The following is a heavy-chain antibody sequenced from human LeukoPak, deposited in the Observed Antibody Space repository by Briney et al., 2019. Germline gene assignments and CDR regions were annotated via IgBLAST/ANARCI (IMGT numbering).Heavy chain of an antibody. CDR3: ATVPTYYYGSGPHFDY. V-gene: IGHV1-24*01. D-gene: IGHD3-10*01. CDR2: FDPEDGET. CDR1: GYTLTELP. Sequence: GASVKVSCKVSGYTLTELPMHWVRQAPGKGLEWMGGFDPEDGETIYAQKFQGRVTMTEDTSTDTAYMELSSLRSEDTAVYYCATVPTYYYGSGPHFDYWGQGTLVTVSS. J-gene: IGHJ4*02.